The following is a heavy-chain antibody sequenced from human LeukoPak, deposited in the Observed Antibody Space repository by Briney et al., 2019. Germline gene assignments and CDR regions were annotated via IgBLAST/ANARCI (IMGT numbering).Heavy chain of an antibody. Sequence: SDTLSLICTVSGASLSSYYCSWIRQSPGKGLEWIGLISYSGSTKYNSSLESRVTISTDTSKSQCSLKLSSVTAADTAVYYCVRGAGWLPDYWGQGTLVTVSS. V-gene: IGHV4-59*07. CDR2: ISYSGST. CDR1: GASLSSYY. J-gene: IGHJ4*02. D-gene: IGHD5-24*01. CDR3: VRGAGWLPDY.